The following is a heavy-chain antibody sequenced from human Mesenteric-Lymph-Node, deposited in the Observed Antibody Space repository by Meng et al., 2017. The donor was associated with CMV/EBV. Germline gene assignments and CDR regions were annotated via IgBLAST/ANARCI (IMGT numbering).Heavy chain of an antibody. Sequence: GESLKISCAASGFTFSNYGMHWVRQAPGRGLEWVAFIRFDGNNKDHADSVKGRFTISRDNSKNTLYLQMNSLRAEDTAVYYCAKVRDSRDWYTDYFDYWGQGTLVTVSS. V-gene: IGHV3-30*02. D-gene: IGHD6-19*01. CDR2: IRFDGNNK. CDR1: GFTFSNYG. J-gene: IGHJ4*02. CDR3: AKVRDSRDWYTDYFDY.